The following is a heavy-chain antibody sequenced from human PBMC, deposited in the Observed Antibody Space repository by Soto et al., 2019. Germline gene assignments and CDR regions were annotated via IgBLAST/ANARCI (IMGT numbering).Heavy chain of an antibody. CDR2: FIPIFGTA. V-gene: IGHV1-69*01. D-gene: IGHD5-18*01. CDR3: ARSGYSYGPNID. J-gene: IGHJ4*02. CDR1: RGSFSASG. Sequence: QVQLVQSGAEVQKPGSSVKVSCRAARGSFSASGFSWVRQAPGQGLEWVGGFIPIFGTANYAPKFQDRVTMTADESTSTVYMALSSLKSEDTAMYYCARSGYSYGPNIDWGQGTLVTVS.